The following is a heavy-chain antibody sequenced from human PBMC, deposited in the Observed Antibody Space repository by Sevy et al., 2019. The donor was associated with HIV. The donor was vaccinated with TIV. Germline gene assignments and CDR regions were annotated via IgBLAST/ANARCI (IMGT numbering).Heavy chain of an antibody. CDR1: GYTFNTYG. D-gene: IGHD6-13*01. J-gene: IGHJ6*02. CDR3: ARERTRWQQLVEYYLDMDV. V-gene: IGHV1-18*01. CDR2: ISSYYGNT. Sequence: ASVKVSCKASGYTFNTYGISWVRQAPGQGLEWMGWISSYYGNTNFAQKFQGRVTMTTDTITNTAYMELTSLRSDDTAVYYCARERTRWQQLVEYYLDMDVWGQGTPVTVSS.